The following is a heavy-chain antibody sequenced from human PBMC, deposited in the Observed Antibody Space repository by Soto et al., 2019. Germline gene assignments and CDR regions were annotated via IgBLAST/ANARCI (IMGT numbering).Heavy chain of an antibody. J-gene: IGHJ4*01. CDR1: GFTFSSYA. V-gene: IGHV3-30-3*01. D-gene: IGHD6-19*01. CDR3: ARDAKIAVACNFFAY. CDR2: ISYDGSNK. Sequence: QVQLVESGGGVVQPGRSLRLSCAASGFTFSSYAMHWVRQAPGKGLEWVAVISYDGSNKYYADSVKGRFTISRDNSKNTLYLQMNGLRAEDTAVYYCARDAKIAVACNFFAYWSHGTLVTVSS.